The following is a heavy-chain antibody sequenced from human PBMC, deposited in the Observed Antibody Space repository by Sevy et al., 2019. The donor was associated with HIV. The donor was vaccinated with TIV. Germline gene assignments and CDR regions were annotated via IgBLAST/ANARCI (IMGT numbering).Heavy chain of an antibody. CDR1: GFTVSSNY. V-gene: IGHV3-53*01. Sequence: GGSLRLSCAASGFTVSSNYMSWVRQAPGKGLEWVSVIYSDGSTYYADSVKGRFTISRDNSKNTLYLQMNSLRAADTAVYYCAILSMVRGVINDYWGQGTLVTVSS. D-gene: IGHD3-10*01. CDR2: IYSDGST. J-gene: IGHJ4*02. CDR3: AILSMVRGVINDY.